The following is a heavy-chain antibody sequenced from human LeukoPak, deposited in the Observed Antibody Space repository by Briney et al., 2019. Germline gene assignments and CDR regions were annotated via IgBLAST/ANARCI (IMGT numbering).Heavy chain of an antibody. J-gene: IGHJ4*02. V-gene: IGHV4-39*07. CDR2: IYYSGNT. CDR1: GGSISSSSYY. D-gene: IGHD3-10*01. Sequence: PSETLSLTCTVSGGSISSSSYYWGWLRPPPGKGLEWIGNIYYSGNTYHTPSLKSRVTISVDTYKNQFSLKLSSVTAADAAVYYCARQTFEALYFDSWGQGTLVTVSS. CDR3: ARQTFEALYFDS.